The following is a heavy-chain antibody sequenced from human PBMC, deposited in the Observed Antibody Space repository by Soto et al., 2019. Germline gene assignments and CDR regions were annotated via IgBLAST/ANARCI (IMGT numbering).Heavy chain of an antibody. D-gene: IGHD4-4*01. CDR3: ARCGVSNLLFDY. CDR1: GGSISSGGYY. J-gene: IGHJ4*02. V-gene: IGHV4-31*03. Sequence: PSETLSLTCTVSGGSISSGGYYWSWIRQHPGKGLEWIGYIYYSGSTYYNPSLKSRVTISVDTSKNQFSLKLSSVTAADTAVYYCARCGVSNLLFDYWGQGTLVTVSS. CDR2: IYYSGST.